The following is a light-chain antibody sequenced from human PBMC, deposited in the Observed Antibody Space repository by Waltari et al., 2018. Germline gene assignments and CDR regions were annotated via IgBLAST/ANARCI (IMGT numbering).Light chain of an antibody. CDR3: QTGGHGTWV. CDR1: SGHSSNA. V-gene: IGLV4-69*01. CDR2: VNSDGSH. Sequence: QLVLTQSPSASASLGASVKLTCTLNSGHSSNAVAWLQQQPEKGPRYLMKVNSDGSHSKGDEIPDRFSGSSSGAERYLTISSVQSEDEADYYCQTGGHGTWVFGGGTKLTVL. J-gene: IGLJ3*02.